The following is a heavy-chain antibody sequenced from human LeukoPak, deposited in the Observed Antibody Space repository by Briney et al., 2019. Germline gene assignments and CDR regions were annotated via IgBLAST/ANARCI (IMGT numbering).Heavy chain of an antibody. CDR1: EFTFTTYW. D-gene: IGHD4-17*01. J-gene: IGHJ4*02. CDR3: AKGYGDYFDY. Sequence: GGSLRLSCEASEFTFTTYWMSWVRQAPGKGLEWVANIKQDGSEKYYVDSVKGRFTISRDNAKNSVYLQMNSLRAEDTAVYYCAKGYGDYFDYWGQGTLVTVSS. V-gene: IGHV3-7*01. CDR2: IKQDGSEK.